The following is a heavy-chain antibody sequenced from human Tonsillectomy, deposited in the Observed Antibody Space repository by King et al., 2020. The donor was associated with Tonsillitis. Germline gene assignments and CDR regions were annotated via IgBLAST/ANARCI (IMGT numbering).Heavy chain of an antibody. Sequence: VQLVESGGGVVQPGRSLRLSCEASGFTFSSYGMHWVRQAPGKGLEWVAVISFDGSNKYYADSVKGRFTISRDNSKNTLFLQMNSLRAEDTAVYYWAKGGSSSWYVYYGMDIWGQGTTVTVSS. CDR2: ISFDGSNK. CDR3: AKGGSSSWYVYYGMDI. J-gene: IGHJ6*02. CDR1: GFTFSSYG. D-gene: IGHD6-13*01. V-gene: IGHV3-30*18.